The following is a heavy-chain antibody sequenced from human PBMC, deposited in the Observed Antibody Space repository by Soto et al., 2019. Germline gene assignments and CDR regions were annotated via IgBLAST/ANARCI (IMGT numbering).Heavy chain of an antibody. CDR2: INAGNGNK. Sequence: SVKVSCKASGDPFTSYAMHWVRQAPGQRLEWMGWINAGNGNKKYLQKFQGRVTITRDTSASTAYMELSSLRSEDTAVYYCARADWNYKNFDYWGQGTLVTVSS. CDR1: GDPFTSYA. CDR3: ARADWNYKNFDY. V-gene: IGHV1-3*01. J-gene: IGHJ4*02. D-gene: IGHD1-7*01.